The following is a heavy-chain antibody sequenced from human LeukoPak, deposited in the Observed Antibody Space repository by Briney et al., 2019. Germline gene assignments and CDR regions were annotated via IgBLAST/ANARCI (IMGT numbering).Heavy chain of an antibody. CDR1: GYTFTSYG. CDR3: ARGAVSIAVAGTSFDY. V-gene: IGHV7-4-1*02. D-gene: IGHD6-19*01. J-gene: IGHJ4*02. Sequence: ASVKVSCKASGYTFTSYGINWVRQAPGQGLEWMGWINTNTGNPTYAQGFTGRFVFSLDTSVSTAYLQISSLKAEDTAVYYCARGAVSIAVAGTSFDYWGQGTLVTVSS. CDR2: INTNTGNP.